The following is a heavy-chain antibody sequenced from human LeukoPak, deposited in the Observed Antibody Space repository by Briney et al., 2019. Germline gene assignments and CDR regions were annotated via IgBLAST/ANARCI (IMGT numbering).Heavy chain of an antibody. CDR2: ISPDGSNK. Sequence: GMSLRLSCAASGFTFSSYAIHWVRQAPGKGLEWVAVISPDGSNKYYADSVKGRFTISRDNSKNTLYLQMNSLRAEDTAVYYCARSLGYYDSSGIRGDYWGQGTLVTVSS. CDR3: ARSLGYYDSSGIRGDY. V-gene: IGHV3-30-3*01. CDR1: GFTFSSYA. D-gene: IGHD3-22*01. J-gene: IGHJ4*02.